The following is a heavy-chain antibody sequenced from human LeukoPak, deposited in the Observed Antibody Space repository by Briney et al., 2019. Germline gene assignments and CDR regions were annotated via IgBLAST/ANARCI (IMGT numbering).Heavy chain of an antibody. Sequence: PGGSLRLSCAASGFTFRTYSMNWVRQAPGKGLEWVSSISSTSTYIYYADSMKGRFTISRDNAKNSVYLQMNSLRDDDTAVYYCARGTGTGWRFDFWGQGTLVTVSS. D-gene: IGHD3/OR15-3a*01. CDR2: ISSTSTYI. CDR3: ARGTGTGWRFDF. CDR1: GFTFRTYS. J-gene: IGHJ4*02. V-gene: IGHV3-21*01.